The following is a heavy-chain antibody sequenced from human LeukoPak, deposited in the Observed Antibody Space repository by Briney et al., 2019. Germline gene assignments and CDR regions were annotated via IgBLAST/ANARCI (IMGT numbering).Heavy chain of an antibody. Sequence: SQTLSLTCAISGDTVSSNRAAWNWIKQSPSRGLDWLGRTYYRSKWYNDYAVSVRGRTTFSPDTTKTQPSLLLTSTTPEDTAVYCCARDGKLGLDALDICGQGTLVTVSS. J-gene: IGHJ3*02. CDR3: ARDGKLGLDALDI. D-gene: IGHD7-27*01. V-gene: IGHV6-1*01. CDR1: GDTVSSNRAA. CDR2: TYYRSKWYN.